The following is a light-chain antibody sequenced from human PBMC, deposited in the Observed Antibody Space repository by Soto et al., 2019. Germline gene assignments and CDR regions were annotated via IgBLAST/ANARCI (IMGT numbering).Light chain of an antibody. Sequence: AIRMTQSPSSLSPSTGERVTITCRASQAINSYLAWYQQKLGKAPKLLICAASILQSGVPSRFSGSGSGTDFTLTFSCLQSEDFATYYCQQRRSWPPTITFGQGTRLDIK. CDR3: QQRRSWPPTIT. CDR1: QAINSY. J-gene: IGKJ5*01. V-gene: IGKV1-8*01. CDR2: AAS.